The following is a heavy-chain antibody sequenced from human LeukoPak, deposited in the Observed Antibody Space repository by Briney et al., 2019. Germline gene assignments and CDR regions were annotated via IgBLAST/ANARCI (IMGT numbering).Heavy chain of an antibody. D-gene: IGHD6-13*01. CDR1: GYTFTGYY. CDR3: ATMLDSSSWYFDY. J-gene: IGHJ4*02. CDR2: IIPIFGTA. V-gene: IGHV1-69*05. Sequence: SVKVSCKASGYTFTGYYMHWVRQAPGQGLEWMGGIIPIFGTANYAQKFQGRVTITTDESTSTAYMELSSLRSEDTAVYYCATMLDSSSWYFDYWGQGTLVTVSS.